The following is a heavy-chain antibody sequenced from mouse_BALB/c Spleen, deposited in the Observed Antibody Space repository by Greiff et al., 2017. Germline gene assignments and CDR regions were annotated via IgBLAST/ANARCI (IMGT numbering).Heavy chain of an antibody. D-gene: IGHD2-4*01. CDR1: GFTFSSYA. CDR2: ISSGGST. CDR3: ARGRDYDERSWFAY. J-gene: IGHJ3*01. V-gene: IGHV5-6-5*01. Sequence: EVQRVESGGGLVKPGGSLKLSCAASGFTFSSYAMSWVRQTPEKRLEWVASISSGGSTYYPDSVKGRFTISRDNARNILYLQMSSLRSEDTAMYYCARGRDYDERSWFAYWGQGTLVTVSA.